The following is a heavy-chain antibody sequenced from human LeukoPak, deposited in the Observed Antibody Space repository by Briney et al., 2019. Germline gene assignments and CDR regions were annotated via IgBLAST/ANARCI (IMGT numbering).Heavy chain of an antibody. V-gene: IGHV3-23*01. J-gene: IGHJ4*02. CDR3: ATNQTAGGHRFDY. CDR1: GFTFSSFA. D-gene: IGHD1-14*01. CDR2: ISGSGSST. Sequence: PGGSLRLSCAASGFTFSSFAMSWVRQAPGKGLGWVSAISGSGSSTSYADSVKGRFTISRDNSKNTLYLQMNSLRAEDTAVYYCATNQTAGGHRFDYWGQGTLVTVSS.